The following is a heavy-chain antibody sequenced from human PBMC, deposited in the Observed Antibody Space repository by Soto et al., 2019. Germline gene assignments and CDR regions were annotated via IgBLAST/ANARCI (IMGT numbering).Heavy chain of an antibody. CDR2: IWFDGSEK. CDR3: ARDSRDGYSYEAYFDY. CDR1: GFIFSGYA. V-gene: IGHV3-33*01. J-gene: IGHJ4*02. Sequence: SLRLSCAASGFIFSGYAMHWVRQAPGKGLEWLADIWFDGSEKYYAESVKGRFTISRDNSKRKCYLQMNSLRAEDTAVYYCARDSRDGYSYEAYFDYWGPGTLVAVSS. D-gene: IGHD5-18*01.